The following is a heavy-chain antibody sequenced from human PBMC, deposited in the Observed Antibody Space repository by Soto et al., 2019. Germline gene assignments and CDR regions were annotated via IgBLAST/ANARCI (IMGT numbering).Heavy chain of an antibody. D-gene: IGHD6-6*01. CDR2: ISGRDGRT. J-gene: IGHJ4*02. V-gene: IGHV3-23*01. Sequence: EVQLLESGGGLLQPGGSLILSCAACGFAFSSYAMSWIRQAPGKGLDWVSAISGRDGRTYYADSVKGRFTISRDNSKNTLFLQMSGLRAEDTALYYCAALTYSSSSLSLFYWGQGTVVTVSS. CDR1: GFAFSSYA. CDR3: AALTYSSSSLSLFY.